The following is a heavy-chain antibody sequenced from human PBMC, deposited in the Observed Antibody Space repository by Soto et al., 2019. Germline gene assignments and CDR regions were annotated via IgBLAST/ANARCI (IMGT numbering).Heavy chain of an antibody. CDR3: AKGAVAGTPTSSYYYGMDV. CDR1: GGTFRTYA. J-gene: IGHJ6*02. CDR2: IIPIFGTV. V-gene: IGHV1-69*12. D-gene: IGHD6-19*01. Sequence: QVQLLQSGAEVKKPGSSVRVSCEASGGTFRTYAISWVRQAPGQGLEWMGEIIPIFGTVNYAQKFQGRVTITADESTTKVYMDLGSLRIGDTAVYYGAKGAVAGTPTSSYYYGMDVWGQGTTVTVSS.